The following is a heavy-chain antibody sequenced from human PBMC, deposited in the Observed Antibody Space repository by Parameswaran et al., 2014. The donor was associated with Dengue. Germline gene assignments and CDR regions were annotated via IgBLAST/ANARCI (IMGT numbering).Heavy chain of an antibody. Sequence: VRQMPGKGLEWIGEINHSGSTNYNPSLKSRVTISVDTSKNQFSLKLSSVTAADTAVYYCARGGWSSSWHRYYYYGMDVWGQGTTVTVSS. J-gene: IGHJ6*02. D-gene: IGHD6-13*01. CDR2: INHSGST. V-gene: IGHV4-34*01. CDR3: ARGGWSSSWHRYYYYGMDV.